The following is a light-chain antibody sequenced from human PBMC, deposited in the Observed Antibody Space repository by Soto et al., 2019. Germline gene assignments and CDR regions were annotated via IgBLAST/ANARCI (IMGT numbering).Light chain of an antibody. CDR1: SSNIGGRT. V-gene: IGLV1-44*01. CDR2: NNN. CDR3: YSYAGRNIWV. Sequence: QSVLTQPPSASGTPGQRVTISCSGSSSNIGGRTVNWYQQLPGTAPKLLIYNNNQRPSGVPDRFSGSKSGTSASLAITGLQSEDEADYYCYSYAGRNIWVFGGGTKLTVL. J-gene: IGLJ3*02.